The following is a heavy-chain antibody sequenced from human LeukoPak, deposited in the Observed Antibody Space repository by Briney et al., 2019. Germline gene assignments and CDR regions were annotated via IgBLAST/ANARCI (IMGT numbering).Heavy chain of an antibody. V-gene: IGHV3-23*01. CDR3: AKSVAYSSGWSPYYYGMDV. Sequence: TGGSLRLSCAASGFTFSSYAMSWVRQAPGKGLEWDSAISGSGGSTYYADSVKGRFTISRDNSKNTLYLQMNSLRAEDTAVYYCAKSVAYSSGWSPYYYGMDVWGQGTTVAVSS. CDR2: ISGSGGST. D-gene: IGHD6-19*01. J-gene: IGHJ6*02. CDR1: GFTFSSYA.